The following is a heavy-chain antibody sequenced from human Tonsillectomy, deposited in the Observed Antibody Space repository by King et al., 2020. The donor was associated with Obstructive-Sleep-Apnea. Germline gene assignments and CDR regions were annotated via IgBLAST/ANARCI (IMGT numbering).Heavy chain of an antibody. CDR2: ISWNSGSI. CDR3: AKGSGSSPVYYFDY. Sequence: VQRVESGGGLVQPGRSLRLLCAASGFTFDDYARHWVRQAPGKGLEWGAGISWNSGSIVYADSVKGRFTMSRDNAQNSLYLQMNSLRAEDTPLYYCAKGSGSSPVYYFDYWGQGTLVTVSS. J-gene: IGHJ4*02. V-gene: IGHV3-9*01. D-gene: IGHD3-10*01. CDR1: GFTFDDYA.